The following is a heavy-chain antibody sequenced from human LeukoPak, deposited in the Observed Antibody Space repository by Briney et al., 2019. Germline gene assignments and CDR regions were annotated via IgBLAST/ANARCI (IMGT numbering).Heavy chain of an antibody. V-gene: IGHV3-72*01. Sequence: GGSLRLSCAASGFTVSSNYMSWVRQAPGKGLEWVGRSRNKVNGYTTEYAASVKDRFTILRDDSRNSVYLQMNSLKSEDSAIYYCSRGYCSTITCPDFYGMDVWGQGTTVSVS. J-gene: IGHJ6*02. CDR1: GFTVSSNY. CDR3: SRGYCSTITCPDFYGMDV. D-gene: IGHD2-2*01. CDR2: SRNKVNGYTT.